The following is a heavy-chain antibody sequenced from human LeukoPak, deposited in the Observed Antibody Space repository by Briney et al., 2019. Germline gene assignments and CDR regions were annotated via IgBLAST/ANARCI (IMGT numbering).Heavy chain of an antibody. J-gene: IGHJ4*02. D-gene: IGHD6-19*01. V-gene: IGHV3-9*03. CDR1: GFTFDDYA. Sequence: PGRSLRLSCATSGFTFDDYAMHWVRQAPGKGLEWVSGISWKSGSIGCADSVKGRFTISRDNAKNSLYLQMNSLRAEDMALYYCAKADYSSGWYYFDYWGQGTLVTVSS. CDR2: ISWKSGSI. CDR3: AKADYSSGWYYFDY.